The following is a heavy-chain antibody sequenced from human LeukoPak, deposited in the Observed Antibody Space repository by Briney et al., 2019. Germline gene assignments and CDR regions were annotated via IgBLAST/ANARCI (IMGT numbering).Heavy chain of an antibody. CDR3: AKDYDSSGYSPLYFDY. V-gene: IGHV3-23*01. J-gene: IGHJ4*02. CDR1: GFTFSSYA. CDR2: ISGSGGST. Sequence: GGSLRLSCAASGFTFSSYAMSWVRQAPGKGLEWVSAISGSGGSTYYADSVKGRFTISRDNSKNTLYLQMNSLRAEDTAVYYCAKDYDSSGYSPLYFDYWGQGTLVTVSS. D-gene: IGHD3-22*01.